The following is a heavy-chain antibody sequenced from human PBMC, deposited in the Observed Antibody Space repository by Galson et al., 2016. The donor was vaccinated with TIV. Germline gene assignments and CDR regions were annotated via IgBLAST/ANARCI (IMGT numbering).Heavy chain of an antibody. J-gene: IGHJ3*02. CDR1: GGTFSRYA. V-gene: IGHV1-69*13. CDR3: ARSTKAEWMDPESHAFDI. CDR2: IIPMFGTA. Sequence: SVKVSCKASGGTFSRYASSWVRQAPGQGLEWMGRIIPMFGTANYAQKFQGRVTSAADESTNKAYRELSNLRSEDTAVYYCARSTKAEWMDPESHAFDIWGQGTMVTVSS. D-gene: IGHD3-3*01.